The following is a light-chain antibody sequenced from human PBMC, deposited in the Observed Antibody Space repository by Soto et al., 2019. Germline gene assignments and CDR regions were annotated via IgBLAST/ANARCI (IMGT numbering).Light chain of an antibody. Sequence: DVVMPQSPLSLPVTLGQPASISCRSSQSLAYSDGNTYLNWFQQRPGQSPRRLIYTVSNRDSGVPDRFSGSGSGTDFTLKISRVEAEDVGVYYCMQGTHWPPYTFGQGTKLEIK. CDR3: MQGTHWPPYT. CDR2: TVS. J-gene: IGKJ2*01. V-gene: IGKV2-30*01. CDR1: QSLAYSDGNTY.